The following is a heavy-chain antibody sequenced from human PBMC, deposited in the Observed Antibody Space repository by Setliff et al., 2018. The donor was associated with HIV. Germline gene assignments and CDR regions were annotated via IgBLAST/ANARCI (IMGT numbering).Heavy chain of an antibody. V-gene: IGHV3-23*01. J-gene: IGHJ4*01. Sequence: PGEYLMLYCAASGFTFNTYAMSWVRQAPGKGLEWVSVISGSGASTFYADSVKGRFTISRDNSKSTLYLQMNGLRVEDTAVYYCAKDGISGGAYPPYYFDYWGHRTLVTVS. CDR1: GFTFNTYA. CDR3: AKDGISGGAYPPYYFDY. CDR2: ISGSGAST. D-gene: IGHD2-15*01.